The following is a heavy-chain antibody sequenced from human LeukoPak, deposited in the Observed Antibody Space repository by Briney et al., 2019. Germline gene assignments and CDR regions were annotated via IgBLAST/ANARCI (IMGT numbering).Heavy chain of an antibody. J-gene: IGHJ6*03. CDR1: GGSISSGSYY. CDR3: ARVVGFWSGYYSHYYMDV. CDR2: IYTSGST. D-gene: IGHD3-3*01. V-gene: IGHV4-61*02. Sequence: SETLSLTCTVSGGSISSGSYYWSWIRQPAGKGLEWIGRIYTSGSTNYNPSLKSRVTISVDTSKNQFSLKLSSVTAADTAVYYCARVVGFWSGYYSHYYMDVWGKGTTVTVSS.